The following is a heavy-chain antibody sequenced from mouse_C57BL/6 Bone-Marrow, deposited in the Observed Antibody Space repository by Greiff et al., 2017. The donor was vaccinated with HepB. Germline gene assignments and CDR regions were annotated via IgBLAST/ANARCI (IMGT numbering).Heavy chain of an antibody. V-gene: IGHV1-54*01. CDR3: ARSNRDYAMDY. CDR2: INPGSGGT. CDR1: GYAFTNYL. Sequence: QVQLQQSGAELVRPGTSVKVSCKASGYAFTNYLIEWVKQRPGQGLEWIGVINPGSGGTNYNEKFKGKATLTADKSSSTAYMQLSSLTSEDSAVYFCARSNRDYAMDYWGQGTSVTVSS. J-gene: IGHJ4*01.